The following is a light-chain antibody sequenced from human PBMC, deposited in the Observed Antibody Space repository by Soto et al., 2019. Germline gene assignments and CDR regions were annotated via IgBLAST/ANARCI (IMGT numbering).Light chain of an antibody. V-gene: IGKV3-20*01. CDR1: QSVSSNY. CDR3: QQDGSSPRT. Sequence: EIVLTQSPGTLSLSPGERATLSCRASQSVSSNYLAWYQQKPGQAPRLLIYAASSRITGIPDRFSGSGSGTDFTLTISRLEPEDFAGYHCQQDGSSPRTFGQGTRVEIK. J-gene: IGKJ1*01. CDR2: AAS.